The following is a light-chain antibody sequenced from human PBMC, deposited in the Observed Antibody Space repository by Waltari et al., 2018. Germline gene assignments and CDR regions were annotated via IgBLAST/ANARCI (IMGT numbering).Light chain of an antibody. CDR3: TSRDSTGNLL. J-gene: IGLJ2*01. CDR1: SPSTYY. Sequence: SELTQDPAVSVALGQAVKITCQGDSPSTYYASCDQQRPGQAPLLVIHVQNNRPPGIPGRFSGSSSGSTASLTITGVQAEDEADYYCTSRDSTGNLLFGGGTKLTVL. V-gene: IGLV3-19*01. CDR2: VQN.